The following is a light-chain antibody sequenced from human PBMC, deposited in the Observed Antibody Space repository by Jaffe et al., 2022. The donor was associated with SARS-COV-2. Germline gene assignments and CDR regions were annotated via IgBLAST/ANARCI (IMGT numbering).Light chain of an antibody. Sequence: QSVLTQPPSASGTPGQRVTISCSGSTSNIGTNTGNWYQQLPGTAPKLLIYSNNLRPSGVPDRFSGSKSGTSASLAISGLQSEDEADYYCAAWDDSLNGWVFGGGTKLTVL. CDR3: AAWDDSLNGWV. CDR2: SNN. J-gene: IGLJ3*02. CDR1: TSNIGTNT. V-gene: IGLV1-44*01.